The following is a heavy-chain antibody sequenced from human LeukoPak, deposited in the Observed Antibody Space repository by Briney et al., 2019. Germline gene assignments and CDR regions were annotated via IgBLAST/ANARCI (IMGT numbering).Heavy chain of an antibody. CDR1: GFTFSSYG. CDR2: ISYDGSNK. J-gene: IGHJ4*02. Sequence: PGRSLRLSCAASGFTFSSYGMHWVRQAPGKGLEWVAVISYDGSNKYYADSVKGRFTISRDNSKNTLYLQMNSLRAEDTAVYYCAKRGYCSYTSCYYFDYWGQGTLVTVSS. V-gene: IGHV3-30*18. CDR3: AKRGYCSYTSCYYFDY. D-gene: IGHD2-2*01.